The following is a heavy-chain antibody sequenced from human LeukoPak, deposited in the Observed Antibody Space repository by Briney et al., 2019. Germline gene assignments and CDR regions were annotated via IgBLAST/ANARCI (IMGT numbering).Heavy chain of an antibody. CDR2: INPNSGGT. CDR1: GYTFTGYY. CDR3: ARETYSGSYPSAFDI. Sequence: GASVKVSCKASGYTFTGYYMHWVRQAPGQGLEWMGWINPNSGGTNYAQKFQARVTMTRDTSISTAYMELSRLRSDDTAVYYCARETYSGSYPSAFDIWGQGTMVTVSS. D-gene: IGHD1-26*01. V-gene: IGHV1-2*02. J-gene: IGHJ3*02.